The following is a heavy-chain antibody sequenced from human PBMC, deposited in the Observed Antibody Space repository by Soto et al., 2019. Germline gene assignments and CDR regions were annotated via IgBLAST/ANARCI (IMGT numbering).Heavy chain of an antibody. D-gene: IGHD1-26*01. V-gene: IGHV4-34*01. Sequence: SETQSLTCAVYSGSFSFYYWSWIRQPPGKGLEWIGEINHSGSTNYNPSLKSRVTISVDTSKNQFSLRLSSVTAADTAIYYCARGEVGGTTACDIWGQGTMVTVSS. CDR2: INHSGST. CDR3: ARGEVGGTTACDI. J-gene: IGHJ3*02. CDR1: SGSFSFYY.